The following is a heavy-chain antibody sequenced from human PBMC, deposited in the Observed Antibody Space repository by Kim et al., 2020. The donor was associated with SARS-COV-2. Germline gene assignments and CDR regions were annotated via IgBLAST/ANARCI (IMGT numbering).Heavy chain of an antibody. CDR3: AREGAYYYGSGSYPTHLDY. Sequence: SETLSLTCTVSGGSISSSSYYWGWIRQPPGKGLEWIGSIYYSGSTYYNPSLKSRVTISVDTSKNQFSLKLSSVTAADTAVYYCAREGAYYYGSGSYPTHLDYWGQGTLVTVSS. D-gene: IGHD3-10*01. J-gene: IGHJ4*02. CDR2: IYYSGST. V-gene: IGHV4-39*02. CDR1: GGSISSSSYY.